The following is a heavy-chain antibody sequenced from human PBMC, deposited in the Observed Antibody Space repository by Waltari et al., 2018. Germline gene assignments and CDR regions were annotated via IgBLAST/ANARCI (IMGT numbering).Heavy chain of an antibody. CDR3: ARDLGSSGWSRWVAFDI. D-gene: IGHD6-19*01. Sequence: EVQLVESGGGLIQPGGSLRLSCAASGFTVSSNSMSWVRQAPGKGLEWVSVIYSGGSTYYADSVKGRFTISRDNSKNTLYLQRNSLRAEDTAVYYCARDLGSSGWSRWVAFDIWGQGTMVTVSS. J-gene: IGHJ3*02. CDR2: IYSGGST. V-gene: IGHV3-53*01. CDR1: GFTVSSNS.